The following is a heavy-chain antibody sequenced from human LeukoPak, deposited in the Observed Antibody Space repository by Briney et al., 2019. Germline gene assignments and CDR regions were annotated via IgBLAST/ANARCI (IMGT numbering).Heavy chain of an antibody. CDR3: ARDPQATVYRSGHIDY. Sequence: ASVKVSCKASGYTFTSYGISSVRQAPGQGGEWVGWISVYKGNTNNAQKLQGRVNMTRDMSTSTVYMELSGLRSEDTAVYYCARDPQATVYRSGHIDYWGQGTLVTVSS. J-gene: IGHJ4*02. CDR1: GYTFTSYG. D-gene: IGHD6-19*01. V-gene: IGHV1-18*01. CDR2: ISVYKGNT.